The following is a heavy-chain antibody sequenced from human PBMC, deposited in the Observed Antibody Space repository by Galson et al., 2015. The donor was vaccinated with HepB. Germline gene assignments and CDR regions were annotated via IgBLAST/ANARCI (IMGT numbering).Heavy chain of an antibody. J-gene: IGHJ4*02. V-gene: IGHV1-46*03. Sequence: SVKVSCKASGYTFTSYYMHWVRQAPGQGLEWMGIINPSGGSTSYAQKFQGRVTMTRDTSTSTVYMELSSQRSEDTAVYYCARDRGVPRRGSGIAVAGNFDYWGQGTLVTVSS. D-gene: IGHD6-19*01. CDR3: ARDRGVPRRGSGIAVAGNFDY. CDR1: GYTFTSYY. CDR2: INPSGGST.